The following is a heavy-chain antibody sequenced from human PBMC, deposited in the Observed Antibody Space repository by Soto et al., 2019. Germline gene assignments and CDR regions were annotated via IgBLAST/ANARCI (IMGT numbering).Heavy chain of an antibody. D-gene: IGHD2-8*01. V-gene: IGHV1-69*06. CDR1: GGTFSSYA. CDR3: ARKYCTNGVCPLEYNWFDP. CDR2: IIPIFGTA. Sequence: QVQLVQSGAEVKKPGSSVKVSCKASGGTFSSYAISWVRQAPGQGLEWMGGIIPIFGTANYAQKFQGRVTITAEKSTSTAYMQLSSLRSEDTAVYYCARKYCTNGVCPLEYNWFDPWGQGTLVTVSS. J-gene: IGHJ5*02.